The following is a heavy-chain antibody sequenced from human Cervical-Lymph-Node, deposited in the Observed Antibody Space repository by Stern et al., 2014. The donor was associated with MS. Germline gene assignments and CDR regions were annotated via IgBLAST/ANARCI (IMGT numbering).Heavy chain of an antibody. CDR3: ARTLAMVNYYYGMDV. CDR1: GYSFTSYW. J-gene: IGHJ6*02. Sequence: VQLVQSGAEVKKPGESLKISCKGSGYSFTSYWIGWVRQMPGKGLEWIGIIYPGDSDTRYSPSFQGQVTISADKSISTAYLQWSSLKASDTAMYYCARTLAMVNYYYGMDVWGQGTTVTVSS. CDR2: IYPGDSDT. V-gene: IGHV5-51*01. D-gene: IGHD5-18*01.